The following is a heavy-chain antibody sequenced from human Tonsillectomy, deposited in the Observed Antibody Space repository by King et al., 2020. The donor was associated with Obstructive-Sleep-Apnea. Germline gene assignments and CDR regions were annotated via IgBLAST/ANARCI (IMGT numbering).Heavy chain of an antibody. CDR1: GDSISSGDFR. Sequence: VQLQESGPGLVKPSQTLSLTCTVSGDSISSGDFRWSWVRQHPGTGLEWIGYIYNTGNTAYNPSLRSRVTISVDMSENQFSLRLRSVTAADTAVYYCAREQDYGDYFYAFAIWGQGTMVTVSS. D-gene: IGHD4-17*01. V-gene: IGHV4-31*03. CDR2: IYNTGNT. CDR3: AREQDYGDYFYAFAI. J-gene: IGHJ3*02.